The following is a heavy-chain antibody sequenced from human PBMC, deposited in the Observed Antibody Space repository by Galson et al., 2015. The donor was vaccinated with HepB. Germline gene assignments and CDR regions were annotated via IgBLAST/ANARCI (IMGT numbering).Heavy chain of an antibody. J-gene: IGHJ4*02. CDR3: AKVQRRSNSGNGSPSPPDH. V-gene: IGHV1-46*04. Sequence: SVKVSCKASGYTFTSYYLHWVRQAPGQGLEWMGIINPSGGGTRYAQTLQGRVTMTMDTSASTVYMELSSLRSEDTAVYYCAKVQRRSNSGNGSPSPPDHWGQGTLVTVSS. D-gene: IGHD1-26*01. CDR2: INPSGGGT. CDR1: GYTFTSYY.